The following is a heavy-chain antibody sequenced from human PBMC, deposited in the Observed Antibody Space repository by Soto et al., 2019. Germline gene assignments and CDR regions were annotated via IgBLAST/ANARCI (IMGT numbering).Heavy chain of an antibody. D-gene: IGHD3-22*01. Sequence: GASVKGSCKASGYTFTSYGISWVRQAPGQGLEWMGWISAYNGNTNYAQKLQGRVTMTTDTSTSTAYMELRSLRSDDTAVYYCARDYYDSSGWAWFDPWGQGTLVTVSS. J-gene: IGHJ5*02. CDR1: GYTFTSYG. CDR2: ISAYNGNT. CDR3: ARDYYDSSGWAWFDP. V-gene: IGHV1-18*04.